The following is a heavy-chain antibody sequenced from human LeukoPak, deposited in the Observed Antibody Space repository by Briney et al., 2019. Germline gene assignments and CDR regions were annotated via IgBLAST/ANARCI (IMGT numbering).Heavy chain of an antibody. V-gene: IGHV1-18*01. CDR2: ISAYNGNT. CDR3: ARVGAQGIVVVYMSYFDY. D-gene: IGHD3-22*01. Sequence: ASVKVSCTASGYTFTSYGISWVRQAPGQGLEWMGWISAYNGNTNYAQKLQGRVTMTTNTSTSTAYMELRSLRSDDTAVYYCARVGAQGIVVVYMSYFDYWGQGTLVTVSS. J-gene: IGHJ4*02. CDR1: GYTFTSYG.